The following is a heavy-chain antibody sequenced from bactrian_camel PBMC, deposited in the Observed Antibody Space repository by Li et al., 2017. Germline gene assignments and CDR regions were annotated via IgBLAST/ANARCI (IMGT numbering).Heavy chain of an antibody. CDR2: IDDGST. V-gene: IGHV3S53*01. Sequence: VQLVESGGATVQAGGSLTLSCTASGVHHTTHCLAWFRQAPGKEREGVAAIDDGSTTYADSVKGRFTVSQDSAKNILYLQMNSLKPEDTAMYYCAADRGWCPVRHDYNYWGQGTQVTVS. CDR1: GVHHTTHC. CDR3: AADRGWCPVRHDYNY. D-gene: IGHD2*01. J-gene: IGHJ4*01.